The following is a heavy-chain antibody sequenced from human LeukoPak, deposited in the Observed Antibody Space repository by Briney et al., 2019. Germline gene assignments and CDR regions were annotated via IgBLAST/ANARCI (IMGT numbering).Heavy chain of an antibody. CDR2: ISGSGGSI. CDR1: GLTFSSQA. V-gene: IGHV3-23*01. Sequence: GGSLRLSCAASGLTFSSQAINWVRQAPGKGLEWVSGISGSGGSIYYADSVKGRFTISRDNSQNTLYLQMNSLRAEDTGVYHCVKPKEADGRSAFDIWVQGTMVTVSS. J-gene: IGHJ3*02. D-gene: IGHD4-23*01. CDR3: VKPKEADGRSAFDI.